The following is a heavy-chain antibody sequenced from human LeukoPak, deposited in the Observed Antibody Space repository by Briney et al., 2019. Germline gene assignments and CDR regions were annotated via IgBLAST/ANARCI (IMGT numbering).Heavy chain of an antibody. CDR3: ARDRLRLSNGNRWAFDI. CDR2: INPNSGNT. Sequence: GASVKVSCKASGYTFTGYYMHWVRQAPGQGLEWMGWINPNSGNTGYAQKFQGRVTITRDTSASTAYMELSSLRSEDTAVYYCARDRLRLSNGNRWAFDIWGQGTMVTVSS. CDR1: GYTFTGYY. D-gene: IGHD5-12*01. J-gene: IGHJ3*02. V-gene: IGHV1-2*02.